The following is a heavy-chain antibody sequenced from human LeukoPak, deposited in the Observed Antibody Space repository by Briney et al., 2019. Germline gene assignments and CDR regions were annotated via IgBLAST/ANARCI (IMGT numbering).Heavy chain of an antibody. Sequence: GGSLRLSCAASGFTFDDYAMHWVRQAPGKGLEWVSGISWNSGSIGYADSVKGRFTISRDNAKNSLYLQMNSLRAEDTALYYCAKDIYGGNSNYFDYWGQGTLVTVSS. CDR2: ISWNSGSI. CDR1: GFTFDDYA. D-gene: IGHD4-23*01. J-gene: IGHJ4*02. CDR3: AKDIYGGNSNYFDY. V-gene: IGHV3-9*01.